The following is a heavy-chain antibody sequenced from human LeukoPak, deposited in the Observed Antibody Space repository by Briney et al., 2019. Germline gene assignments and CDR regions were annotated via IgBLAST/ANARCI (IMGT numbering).Heavy chain of an antibody. J-gene: IGHJ4*02. CDR3: ARSTIGDYGDPDDY. V-gene: IGHV3-30-3*01. CDR2: ISYDGSNK. CDR1: GFTFSSYA. Sequence: GGSLRLSCAASGFTFSSYAMHWVRQAPGRGLEWVAVISYDGSNKYYADSVKGRFTTSRDNSKNTLYLQMNSLRAEDTAVYYCARSTIGDYGDPDDYWGQGTLVTVSS. D-gene: IGHD4-17*01.